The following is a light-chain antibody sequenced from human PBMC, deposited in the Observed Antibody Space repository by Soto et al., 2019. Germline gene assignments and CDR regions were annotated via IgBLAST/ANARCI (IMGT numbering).Light chain of an antibody. J-gene: IGKJ4*01. V-gene: IGKV3-15*01. CDR2: GAS. CDR3: QPHNNWPVVT. CDR1: RTISRN. Sequence: EMVMTQSPVTLSGSPGERVTLSCRASRTISRNLAWYQQKPGQAPRLLIYGASTRATGIPDRFSGSGSGTDFTPTINSLQSEDFAMYYCQPHNNWPVVTFGGGTRVEIK.